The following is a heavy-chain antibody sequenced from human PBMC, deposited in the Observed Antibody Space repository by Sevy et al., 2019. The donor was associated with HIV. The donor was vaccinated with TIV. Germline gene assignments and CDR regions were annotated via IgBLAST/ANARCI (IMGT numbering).Heavy chain of an antibody. CDR1: GFTFSSYA. J-gene: IGHJ6*02. Sequence: GGSLRLSCAASGFTFSSYAMHWVRQAPGKGLEWVAVISYDGSNKYYADSVKGRFTISRDNSKNTLYLQMNSLRAEDTAVYYCARDSAIVKRYYYYYGMDVWGQGTTVTVSS. V-gene: IGHV3-30-3*01. CDR2: ISYDGSNK. D-gene: IGHD2-21*02. CDR3: ARDSAIVKRYYYYYGMDV.